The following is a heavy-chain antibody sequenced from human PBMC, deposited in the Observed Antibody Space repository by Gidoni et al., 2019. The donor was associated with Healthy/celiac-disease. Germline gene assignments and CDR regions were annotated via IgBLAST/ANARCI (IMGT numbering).Heavy chain of an antibody. CDR2: IIPIFGTA. CDR3: ARAGPLTATVVRGYYFDY. CDR1: GGTFSSYA. Sequence: QVQLVQSGAAVKKPGSSVKVSCKASGGTFSSYAISWVRQAPGQGLEWMGGIIPIFGTANYAQKFQGRVTITADESTSTAYMELSSLRSEDTAVYYCARAGPLTATVVRGYYFDYWGQGTLVTVSS. J-gene: IGHJ4*02. V-gene: IGHV1-69*01. D-gene: IGHD4-17*01.